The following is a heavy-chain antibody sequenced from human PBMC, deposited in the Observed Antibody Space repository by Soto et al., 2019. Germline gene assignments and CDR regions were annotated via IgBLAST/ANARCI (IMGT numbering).Heavy chain of an antibody. CDR1: GYSFTSYW. V-gene: IGHV5-51*01. D-gene: IGHD5-12*01. CDR3: ARLKRDGCNYSPLYY. CDR2: IYPGDSDT. J-gene: IGHJ4*02. Sequence: PGESLKISCKGSGYSFTSYWIGWVRQMPGKGLEWMGIIYPGDSDTRYSPSFQGQVTISADKSISTAYLQWSSLKASDTAMYYCARLKRDGCNYSPLYYWGQGTLVTVSS.